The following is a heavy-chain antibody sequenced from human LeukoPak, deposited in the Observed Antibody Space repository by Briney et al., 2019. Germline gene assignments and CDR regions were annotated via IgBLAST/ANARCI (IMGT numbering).Heavy chain of an antibody. V-gene: IGHV3-30*04. CDR2: ISYDGSNK. Sequence: GRSLRLSCAASGFTFSSYAMHWVRQAPGKGLEWVAVISYDGSNKYYADSVKGRFTISRDNSKNTLYLQMNSLRAEDTAVYYCARDQGGYNFGFDYWGQGTLVTVSS. J-gene: IGHJ4*02. CDR3: ARDQGGYNFGFDY. D-gene: IGHD5-24*01. CDR1: GFTFSSYA.